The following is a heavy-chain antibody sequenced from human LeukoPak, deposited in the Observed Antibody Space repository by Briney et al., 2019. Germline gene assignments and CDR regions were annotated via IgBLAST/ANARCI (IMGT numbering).Heavy chain of an antibody. V-gene: IGHV3-74*01. CDR3: ARAAGSLGWELLLDP. Sequence: GGSLRLSCAASGFSFSSYWMHWVRQAPGKGLVWVSRINSDGSTTNYADSVKGRFIISRDNSKNTLYLQMGSLRAEDMAVYYCARAAGSLGWELLLDPWGQGTLVTVSS. CDR2: INSDGSTT. J-gene: IGHJ5*02. D-gene: IGHD1-26*01. CDR1: GFSFSSYW.